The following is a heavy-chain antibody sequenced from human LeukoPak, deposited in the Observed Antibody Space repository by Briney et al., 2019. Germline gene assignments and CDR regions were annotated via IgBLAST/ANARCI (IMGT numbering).Heavy chain of an antibody. Sequence: SETLYLTCTVSGGSISSGSYYWSWIRQPAGKGLEWIGRIYTSGSTNYNPSLKSRVTISVDTSKNQFSLKLSSVTAADTAVYYCARAPGYYYYMDVWGKGTTVTVSS. CDR1: GGSISSGSYY. V-gene: IGHV4-61*02. CDR2: IYTSGST. J-gene: IGHJ6*03. CDR3: ARAPGYYYYMDV.